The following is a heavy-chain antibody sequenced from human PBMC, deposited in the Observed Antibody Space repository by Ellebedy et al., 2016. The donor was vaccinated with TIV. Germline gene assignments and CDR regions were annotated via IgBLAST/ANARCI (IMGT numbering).Heavy chain of an antibody. CDR2: TYPGDSNT. D-gene: IGHD4-23*01. V-gene: IGHV5-51*01. CDR3: ATYNGGNGGFGL. CDR1: GYSFTNYC. J-gene: IGHJ4*02. Sequence: GESLKISCKASGYSFTNYCIGWVRPMPGKGLEWMGITYPGDSNTQYSPSFQGQGRVTISADKSITTAYLQWNSLRSSDTAIYYCATYNGGNGGFGLWGQGTLVTVSS.